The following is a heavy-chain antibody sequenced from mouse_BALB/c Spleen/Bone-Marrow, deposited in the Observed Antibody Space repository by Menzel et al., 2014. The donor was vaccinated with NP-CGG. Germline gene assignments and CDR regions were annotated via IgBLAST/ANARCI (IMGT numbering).Heavy chain of an antibody. J-gene: IGHJ2*01. CDR3: ARGGISVDY. CDR2: IYPGDGDT. Sequence: VQLQQSGAELVRPGSSVKISCKASGYAFSVYWMNWVKQRPGQGLEWIGQIYPGDGDTNYNGKFKGRATLTADKSSNTAYMQLSSLTSEDSAVYFCARGGISVDYCGRGTTLTVSS. V-gene: IGHV1-80*01. CDR1: GYAFSVYW.